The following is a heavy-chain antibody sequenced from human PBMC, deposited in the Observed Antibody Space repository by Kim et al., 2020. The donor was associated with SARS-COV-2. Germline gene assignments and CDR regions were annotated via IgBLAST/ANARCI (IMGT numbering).Heavy chain of an antibody. J-gene: IGHJ6*02. D-gene: IGHD3-22*01. Sequence: GGSLRLSCAASGFTFSSYGMHWVRQAPGKGLEWVAVISYDGSNKYYADSVKGRFTISRDNSKNTLYLQMNSLRAEDTAVYYCAKDFRNYYDSSGYPGYYYGMDVWGQGTTVTVSS. CDR1: GFTFSSYG. V-gene: IGHV3-30*18. CDR3: AKDFRNYYDSSGYPGYYYGMDV. CDR2: ISYDGSNK.